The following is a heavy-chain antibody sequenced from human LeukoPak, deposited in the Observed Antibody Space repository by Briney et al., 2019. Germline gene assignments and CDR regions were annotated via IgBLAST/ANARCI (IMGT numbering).Heavy chain of an antibody. CDR2: IYYSGST. CDR3: ASSRWMVRGVIIGWFDP. J-gene: IGHJ5*02. CDR1: GYSISSGYY. Sequence: PSETLSLTCTVSGYSISSGYYWGWIRQPPGKGLEWIGSIYYSGSTYYNPSLKSRVTISVDTSKNQFSLKLSSVTAADTAVYYCASSRWMVRGVIIGWFDPWGQGTLVTVSS. V-gene: IGHV4-38-2*02. D-gene: IGHD3-10*01.